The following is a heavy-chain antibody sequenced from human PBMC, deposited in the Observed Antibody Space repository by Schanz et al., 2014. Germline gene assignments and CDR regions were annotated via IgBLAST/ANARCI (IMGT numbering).Heavy chain of an antibody. CDR1: GGTFNSYT. D-gene: IGHD6-13*01. CDR3: AKEKEEGAGDGSCFDY. Sequence: QVQLVQSGAEVKKPGSSMKVSCKASGGTFNSYTINWVRQAPGQGLEWMGIINPSGGGTSYALRFQDRVTVTRDTSRSTVDMELSRLRPEDAAVYFWAKEKEEGAGDGSCFDYWGQGTLVTVSS. J-gene: IGHJ4*02. V-gene: IGHV1-46*02. CDR2: INPSGGGT.